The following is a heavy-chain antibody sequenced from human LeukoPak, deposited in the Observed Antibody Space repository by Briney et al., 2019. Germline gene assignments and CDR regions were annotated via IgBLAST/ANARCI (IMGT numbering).Heavy chain of an antibody. V-gene: IGHV3-23*01. CDR2: ISGSGGST. J-gene: IGHJ4*02. D-gene: IGHD4-17*01. CDR1: GFTFSSYA. CDR3: AKGGLGHDYGDYVDNTPFDS. Sequence: GGSLRLSCAASGFTFSSYAMSWVRQAPGKGLEWVSAISGSGGSTYHAHSVKGRFTTSRDNSKNTLYLQMDSLRAEDTAVYYWAKGGLGHDYGDYVDNTPFDSSGQGTLVTVSS.